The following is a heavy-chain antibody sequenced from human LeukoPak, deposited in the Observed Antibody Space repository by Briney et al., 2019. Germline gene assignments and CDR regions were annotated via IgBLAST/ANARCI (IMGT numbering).Heavy chain of an antibody. J-gene: IGHJ4*02. CDR2: IYHSGST. V-gene: IGHV4-30-2*01. D-gene: IGHD3-3*01. CDR3: ARAFGVVIISPPAYFDY. Sequence: SQTLSLTCAVSGGSISSGGYSWSWIRQPPGKGLEWIGYIYHSGSTYYSPSLKSRVTISVDRSKNQFSLKLSSVTAADTAVYYCARAFGVVIISPPAYFDYWGQGTLVTVSS. CDR1: GGSISSGGYS.